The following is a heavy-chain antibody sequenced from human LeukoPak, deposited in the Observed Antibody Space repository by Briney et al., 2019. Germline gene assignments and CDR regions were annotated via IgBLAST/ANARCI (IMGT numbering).Heavy chain of an antibody. V-gene: IGHV4-34*01. CDR2: INHSGST. CDR1: GGSFSGYY. J-gene: IGHJ5*02. Sequence: SETLSPTCAVYGGSFSGYYWSWIRQPPGKGLEWIGEINHSGSTNYNPSLKSRVTISVDTSKNQFYLKLSSVTAADTAVFYCARGRPITIFGVVIPSSWFDPWGQGTLVTVSS. D-gene: IGHD3-3*01. CDR3: ARGRPITIFGVVIPSSWFDP.